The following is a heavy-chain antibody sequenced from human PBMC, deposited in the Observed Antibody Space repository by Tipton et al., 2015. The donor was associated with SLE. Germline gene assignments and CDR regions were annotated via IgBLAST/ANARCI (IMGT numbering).Heavy chain of an antibody. Sequence: TLSLTCTVSGGSVSSGSHFWSWIRQPAGKGLEYIGRVSSTGSTNYNPSLKSRVTISLDTSKNQFSLNLNSVTAADSALFYCVRVGGLTPLGRWFFFDSWGQGILVTVSS. CDR2: VSSTGST. D-gene: IGHD4-23*01. J-gene: IGHJ4*02. CDR1: GGSVSSGSHF. V-gene: IGHV4-61*02. CDR3: VRVGGLTPLGRWFFFDS.